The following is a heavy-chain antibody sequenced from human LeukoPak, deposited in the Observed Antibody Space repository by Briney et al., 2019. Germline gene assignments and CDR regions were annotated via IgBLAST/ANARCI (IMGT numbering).Heavy chain of an antibody. CDR3: AREATGWRPLDF. Sequence: SQTLSLTCAISGDSVSTNSVAWNWIRQSPSRGLEWLGRTYYRSKWYNDYAVSVKGRVTINPDTSKNQFSLQLNSVTPEDTAVYYCAREATGWRPLDFWGQGTLVTVSS. V-gene: IGHV6-1*01. D-gene: IGHD6-19*01. J-gene: IGHJ4*02. CDR2: TYYRSKWYN. CDR1: GDSVSTNSVA.